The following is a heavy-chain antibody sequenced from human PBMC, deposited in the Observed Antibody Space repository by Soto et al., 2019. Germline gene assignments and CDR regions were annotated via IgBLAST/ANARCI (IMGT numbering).Heavy chain of an antibody. CDR3: ARDLGGYDFGSGYLYYYYYGMDV. CDR2: IIPIFGTA. CDR1: GGTFSSYA. J-gene: IGHJ6*02. Sequence: ASVKVSCKASGGTFSSYAISWVRQAPGQGLEWMGGIIPIFGTANYAQKFQGRVTITADESTSTAYMELSSLRSEDTAVYYCARDLGGYDFGSGYLYYYYYGMDVWGQGTTVTVSS. D-gene: IGHD3-3*01. V-gene: IGHV1-69*13.